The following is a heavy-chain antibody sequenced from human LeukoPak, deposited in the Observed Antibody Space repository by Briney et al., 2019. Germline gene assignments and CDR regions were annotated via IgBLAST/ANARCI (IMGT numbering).Heavy chain of an antibody. J-gene: IGHJ4*02. Sequence: GTSVKVSRKASGFTAMQWVRQARGQRLEWIGWIVVGSGYRNYAQKFQERVTISRDMSTSTAYMELSSLRSEDTAVYYCGATASGSYSIGNYWGQGTLVTVAS. CDR2: IVVGSGYR. V-gene: IGHV1-58*02. CDR1: GFTA. CDR3: GATASGSYSIGNY. D-gene: IGHD1-26*01.